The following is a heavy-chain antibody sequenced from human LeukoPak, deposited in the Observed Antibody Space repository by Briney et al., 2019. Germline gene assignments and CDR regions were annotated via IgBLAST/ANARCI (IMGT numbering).Heavy chain of an antibody. CDR2: VSSYDGYRK. CDR3: ARDTRGHITDFDY. J-gene: IGHJ4*02. D-gene: IGHD2-21*01. CDR1: GFTFNIHA. V-gene: IGHV3-30-3*01. Sequence: RAGGSLRLSCGASGFTFNIHAMHWVRQAPGKGLEWVAAVSSYDGYRKTYADSVKGRFTISRDNAKNSLYLQMNSLRAEDTAVYYCARDTRGHITDFDYWGQGTLVTVSS.